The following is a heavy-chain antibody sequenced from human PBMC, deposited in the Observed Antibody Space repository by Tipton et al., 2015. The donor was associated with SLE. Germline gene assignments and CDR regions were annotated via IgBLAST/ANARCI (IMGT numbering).Heavy chain of an antibody. J-gene: IGHJ4*02. CDR2: IYPGDSDT. CDR3: ARHPSLGYGGQAFDY. V-gene: IGHV5-51*01. Sequence: QLVQSGPEVKKPGESLKISCKGSGYSFTSYWIGWVRQMPGKGLEWMGIIYPGDSDTRYSPSFQGQVTISADKSISTAYLQWSSLKAPDTAMYYCARHPSLGYGGQAFDYWGQGTLVTVSS. CDR1: GYSFTSYW. D-gene: IGHD4/OR15-4a*01.